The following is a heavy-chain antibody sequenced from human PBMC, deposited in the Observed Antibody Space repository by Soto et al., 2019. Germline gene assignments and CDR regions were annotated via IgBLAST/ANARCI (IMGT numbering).Heavy chain of an antibody. V-gene: IGHV4-34*01. Sequence: QVQLQQWGAGLLKPSETLSLTCAVYGGSFSGYYWSWIRQPPGKGLEWIGEINHSGSTNYNPSLKSRVTISVDTSKNQFSLKLSSVTAADTAVYYCAKGSTSGWHYYFDYWGQGTLVTVSS. J-gene: IGHJ4*02. D-gene: IGHD6-19*01. CDR1: GGSFSGYY. CDR3: AKGSTSGWHYYFDY. CDR2: INHSGST.